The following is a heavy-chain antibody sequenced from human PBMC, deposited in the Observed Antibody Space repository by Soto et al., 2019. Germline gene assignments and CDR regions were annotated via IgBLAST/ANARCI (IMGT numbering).Heavy chain of an antibody. CDR1: GFTFSSYG. CDR3: ARDPGNAEAVAY. J-gene: IGHJ4*02. V-gene: IGHV3-33*01. Sequence: QVQVVESGGGVVQPGRSLRLSCATSGFTFSSYGMHWVRQAPGKGLEWVAVIWHDGKNKYYADSVKGRFTISRDNSRNMRYVQMDSLRAEATAVDQCARDPGNAEAVAYWGQGTRATVST. CDR2: IWHDGKNK.